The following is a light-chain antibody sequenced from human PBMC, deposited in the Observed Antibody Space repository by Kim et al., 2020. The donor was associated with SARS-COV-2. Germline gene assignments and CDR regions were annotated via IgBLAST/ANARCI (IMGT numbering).Light chain of an antibody. CDR3: AAWDDSLKGSV. Sequence: GQRVTISCSGSISNIGSNVVNWYQQLPGTAPKLLMYSNDYRPSGVHDRFSGSKSGTSASLAISGLQSEDEADYYCAAWDDSLKGSVFGGGTQLTVL. V-gene: IGLV1-44*01. CDR2: SND. CDR1: ISNIGSNV. J-gene: IGLJ3*02.